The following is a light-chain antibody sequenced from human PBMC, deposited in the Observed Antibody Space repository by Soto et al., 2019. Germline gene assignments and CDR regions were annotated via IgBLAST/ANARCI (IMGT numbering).Light chain of an antibody. CDR2: GAS. J-gene: IGKJ4*01. Sequence: EIVMTQSPATLSVSPGERATLSCRASQSVSSSYLAWYQQKPGQAPRLLIYGASSRATGIPDSFSGSGSGTDFTLTISTLEPEDFAVYYCHQYDSSPLTFGGGTKVENK. V-gene: IGKV3-20*01. CDR3: HQYDSSPLT. CDR1: QSVSSSY.